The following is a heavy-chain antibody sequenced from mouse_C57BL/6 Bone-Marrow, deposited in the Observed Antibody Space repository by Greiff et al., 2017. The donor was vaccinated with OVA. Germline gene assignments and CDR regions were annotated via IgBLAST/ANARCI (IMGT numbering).Heavy chain of an antibody. V-gene: IGHV14-4*01. D-gene: IGHD6-1*01. CDR2: IDPENGDT. Sequence: EVKLQESGAELVRPGASVKLSCTASGFNIKDDYMHWVKQRPEQGLEWIGWIDPENGDTEYASKFQGKATITADTSSNTAYLQLSSLTSEDTAVYYCTGGHYRDYWGQGTTLTVSS. CDR3: TGGHYRDY. CDR1: GFNIKDDY. J-gene: IGHJ2*01.